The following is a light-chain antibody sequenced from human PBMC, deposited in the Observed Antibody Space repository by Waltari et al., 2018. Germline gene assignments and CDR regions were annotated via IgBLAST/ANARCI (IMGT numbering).Light chain of an antibody. Sequence: QSALTQPPSVSGSPGQSVTISCTGTSGDVGSYNRVSWYPQPPGTAPKLVIYEVPNRPSGVPDRFSGSKSGNTASLTISGLQAEDEADYYCTLYTTTSTWVFGGGTRLTVL. CDR2: EVP. CDR3: TLYTTTSTWV. CDR1: SGDVGSYNR. V-gene: IGLV2-18*01. J-gene: IGLJ3*02.